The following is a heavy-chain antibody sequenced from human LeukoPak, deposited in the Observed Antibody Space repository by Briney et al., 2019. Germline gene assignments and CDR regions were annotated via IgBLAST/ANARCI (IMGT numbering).Heavy chain of an antibody. V-gene: IGHV3-74*01. Sequence: GGSLRLSCAVSGFTFSSYWMHWVRQALGKGLVWVSRITTDGSSTTYADSVKGRFTISRDNSKNMVFLQMNRLRADDTAVYYCAREALTRTNTWLPYGMDVWGQGTTVTVSS. CDR1: GFTFSSYW. CDR3: AREALTRTNTWLPYGMDV. J-gene: IGHJ6*02. CDR2: ITTDGSST. D-gene: IGHD1-14*01.